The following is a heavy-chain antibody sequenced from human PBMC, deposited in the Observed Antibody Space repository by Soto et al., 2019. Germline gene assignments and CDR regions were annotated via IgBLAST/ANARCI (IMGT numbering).Heavy chain of an antibody. CDR1: GFSFSDSA. V-gene: IGHV3-73*01. J-gene: IGHJ4*02. CDR3: VRHVGETYFDY. D-gene: IGHD2-21*01. Sequence: EVQLMESGGGLVQPGGSLKLSCAASGFSFSDSAIQWVRQASGKGLEWVGRIRSKANDYATAYAASVKGRFTISRDDSKNTAYLQMNSLKTEDTAVYYCVRHVGETYFDYWGQGTLVTVSS. CDR2: IRSKANDYAT.